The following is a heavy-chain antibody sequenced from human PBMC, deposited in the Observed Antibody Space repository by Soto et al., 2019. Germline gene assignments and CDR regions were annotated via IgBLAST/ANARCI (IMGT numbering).Heavy chain of an antibody. Sequence: SETLSLTCTVSGGSISSYYWSWIRQPPGKGLEWIGDIYYSGSTNYNPSLKSRVTISVDTSKNQFSLKVSSVTAADTAVYYCARASTTVLHFDHWGQGTLVTVSS. CDR3: ARASTTVLHFDH. V-gene: IGHV4-59*01. D-gene: IGHD4-17*01. CDR1: GGSISSYY. J-gene: IGHJ4*02. CDR2: IYYSGST.